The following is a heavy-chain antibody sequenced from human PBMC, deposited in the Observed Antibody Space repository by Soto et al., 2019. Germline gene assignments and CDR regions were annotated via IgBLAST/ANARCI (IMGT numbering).Heavy chain of an antibody. J-gene: IGHJ4*02. D-gene: IGHD6-13*01. V-gene: IGHV4-59*08. CDR2: IYNSGST. Sequence: PSETLSLTCTVSGGSISSYYWSWIRQPPGKGLEWIGYIYNSGSTNYNPSLKSRVTISVDTSKNQFSLKLSSVTAADTAVYYCARGSTRYSSSWNRYSGQATLVTVSS. CDR1: GGSISSYY. CDR3: ARGSTRYSSSWNRY.